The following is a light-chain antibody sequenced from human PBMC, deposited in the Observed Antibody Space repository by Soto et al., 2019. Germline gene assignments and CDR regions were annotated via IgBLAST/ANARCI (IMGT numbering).Light chain of an antibody. V-gene: IGKV3-15*01. CDR2: GAS. CDR1: QSVSSN. Sequence: IVLTQSPATLSLSPGERATLSCRASQSVSSNLAWYQQKPGQAPRLLLYGASTRATGIPARFSGSGSGTEFTLTISSLQSEDFAVYYCQQYNNWPPTWTFGQGTKVDI. CDR3: QQYNNWPPTWT. J-gene: IGKJ1*01.